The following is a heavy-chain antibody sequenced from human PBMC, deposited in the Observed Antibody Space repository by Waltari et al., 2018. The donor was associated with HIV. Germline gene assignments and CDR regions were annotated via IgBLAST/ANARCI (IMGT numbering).Heavy chain of an antibody. Sequence: KVSCKASGYTFTSYAMNWVRQAPGQGLEWMGWINTNTGNPTYAQGFTGRFVFSLDTSVSTAYLQICSLKAEDTAVYYCARGLFEYGDYGYYYYGMDVWGQGTTVTVSS. D-gene: IGHD4-17*01. J-gene: IGHJ6*02. V-gene: IGHV7-4-1*01. CDR1: GYTFTSYA. CDR3: ARGLFEYGDYGYYYYGMDV. CDR2: INTNTGNP.